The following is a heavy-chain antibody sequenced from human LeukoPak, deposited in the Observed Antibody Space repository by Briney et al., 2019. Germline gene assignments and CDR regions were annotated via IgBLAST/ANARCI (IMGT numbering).Heavy chain of an antibody. V-gene: IGHV4-30-4*08. J-gene: IGHJ3*02. D-gene: IGHD2-2*01. Sequence: PSETLSLTCTVSGGSISSGDYYWSWVRQPPGKGLEWIGYIYYSGSTYYNPSLKSRVTISVDTSKNQSSLKLTAVTAADTAVYHCARDVSSTSQIPFDIWGQGTTVTVSS. CDR1: GGSISSGDYY. CDR3: ARDVSSTSQIPFDI. CDR2: IYYSGST.